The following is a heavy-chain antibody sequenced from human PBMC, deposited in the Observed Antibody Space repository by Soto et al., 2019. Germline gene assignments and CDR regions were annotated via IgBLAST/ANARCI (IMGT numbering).Heavy chain of an antibody. D-gene: IGHD6-19*01. J-gene: IGHJ5*02. CDR1: GFTFSSYA. CDR3: AKDRLPAVAGLGRWFDP. V-gene: IGHV3-23*01. CDR2: ISGSGGST. Sequence: GGSLRLSCAASGFTFSSYAMSWVRQAPGKGLEWVSAISGSGGSTYYADSVKGRFTISRDNSKNTLYLQMNSLRAEDTAVYYCAKDRLPAVAGLGRWFDPWGQGTLVTVSS.